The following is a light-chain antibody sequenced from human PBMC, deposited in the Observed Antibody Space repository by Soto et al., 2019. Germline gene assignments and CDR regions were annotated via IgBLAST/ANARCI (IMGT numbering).Light chain of an antibody. J-gene: IGKJ5*01. V-gene: IGKV3-15*01. Sequence: EIVMTPSPVTLSVSPVERATLSCRASQSVSTNLAWYQQKPGQAPRLLIYGASTRATDIPARFSGSGSGTEFTLTISSLQSEDFAVYYCQQYNNWPLTFGGGTRLEIK. CDR3: QQYNNWPLT. CDR2: GAS. CDR1: QSVSTN.